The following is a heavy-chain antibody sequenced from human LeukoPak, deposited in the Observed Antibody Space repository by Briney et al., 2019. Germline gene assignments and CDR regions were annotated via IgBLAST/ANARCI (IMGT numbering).Heavy chain of an antibody. CDR3: ARDRSIAVAGTTDY. J-gene: IGHJ4*02. CDR1: GYTFTSYG. V-gene: IGHV1-18*01. Sequence: GASVKVSCKASGYTFTSYGISRVRQAPRQGLEWMGWISAYNGNTNYAQKLQGRVTMTTDTSTSTAYMELRSLRSDDTAVYYCARDRSIAVAGTTDYWGQGTLVTVSS. D-gene: IGHD6-19*01. CDR2: ISAYNGNT.